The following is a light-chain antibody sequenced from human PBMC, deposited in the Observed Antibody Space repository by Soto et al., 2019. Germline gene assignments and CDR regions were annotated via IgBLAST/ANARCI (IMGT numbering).Light chain of an antibody. Sequence: IVLTQSPATLSLSPGERATLSCRASQSVSSYLACYQQKPGQAHRLLIYDASNWATGIPARFSGSWSGTDFTLTISSLEPEDFADYYRQQRSNWPPTFGGGTKVEIK. CDR3: QQRSNWPPT. CDR2: DAS. J-gene: IGKJ4*01. CDR1: QSVSSY. V-gene: IGKV3-11*01.